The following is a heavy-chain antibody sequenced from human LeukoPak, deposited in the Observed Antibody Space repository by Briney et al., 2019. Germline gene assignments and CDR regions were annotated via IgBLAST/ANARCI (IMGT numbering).Heavy chain of an antibody. CDR1: GGSLSDHY. CDR2: INPRGST. Sequence: SETLSLTCAVYGGSLSDHYWSWFRQPPGKGLEWIGEINPRGSTIYNPPLKSRVTISVDTSKNQFSLNLSSVTAADTTVYYCAREPGYCSGGSCYGGWFDPWGQGTLVTVSS. CDR3: AREPGYCSGGSCYGGWFDP. V-gene: IGHV4-34*01. D-gene: IGHD2-15*01. J-gene: IGHJ5*02.